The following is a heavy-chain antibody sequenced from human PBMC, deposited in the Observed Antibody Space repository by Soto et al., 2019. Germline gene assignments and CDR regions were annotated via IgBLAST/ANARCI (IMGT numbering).Heavy chain of an antibody. CDR3: AAAQSEYWFDY. CDR1: GGSISSAGYY. D-gene: IGHD2-8*02. J-gene: IGHJ4*02. CDR2: IYYSGST. Sequence: SGTLSLTCTVSGGSISSAGYYWSWIRQRPGKGLEWIGYIYYSGSTYYNPSLKSRLIISIDTSENQFSLKLSSVTAADTAVYYCAAAQSEYWFDYWGQGTLVTVSS. V-gene: IGHV4-31*03.